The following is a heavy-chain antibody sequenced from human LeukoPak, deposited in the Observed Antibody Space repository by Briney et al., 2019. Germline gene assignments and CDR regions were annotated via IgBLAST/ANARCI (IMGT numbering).Heavy chain of an antibody. CDR2: ISGSGGST. D-gene: IGHD6-19*01. CDR1: GFTFSSYA. CDR3: AKNGGGQWLPFDP. V-gene: IGHV3-23*01. Sequence: PGGSLRLSCAASGFTFSSYAMSWVRQAPGKGLEWVSGISGSGGSTHYADSVKDRFTISRDNSKNTLYLQMNSLRAEDTAVYYCAKNGGGQWLPFDPWGQGTLVIVSS. J-gene: IGHJ5*02.